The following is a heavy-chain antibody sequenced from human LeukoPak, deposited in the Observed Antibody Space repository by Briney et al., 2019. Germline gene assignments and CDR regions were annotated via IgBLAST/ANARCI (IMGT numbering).Heavy chain of an antibody. Sequence: SETLSLTCTVSGGSISSYYWSWIRQPPGKGLEWIGYIYYSGSTNYNPSLKSRVTISVDTSKNQFSLKLSSVTAADTAVDYCARDLRGGLDAFDIWGQGTMVTVSS. D-gene: IGHD2-15*01. CDR2: IYYSGST. CDR3: ARDLRGGLDAFDI. J-gene: IGHJ3*02. CDR1: GGSISSYY. V-gene: IGHV4-59*01.